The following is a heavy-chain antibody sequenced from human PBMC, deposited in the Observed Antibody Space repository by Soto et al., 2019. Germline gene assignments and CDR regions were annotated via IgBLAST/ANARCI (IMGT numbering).Heavy chain of an antibody. CDR2: VSASGAST. J-gene: IGHJ6*02. CDR1: GFSFNTYA. Sequence: EVQLLESGGGLVQPGGSLRLSCAASGFSFNTYAMSWVRQARGKGPEWVSTVSASGASTYSADSVKGRFTISRDNSKNTVHLQMNSLRAEDTAVYYCAKTMGDCSGGSCYGAYSMDVWGQGITVTVSS. V-gene: IGHV3-23*01. D-gene: IGHD2-15*01. CDR3: AKTMGDCSGGSCYGAYSMDV.